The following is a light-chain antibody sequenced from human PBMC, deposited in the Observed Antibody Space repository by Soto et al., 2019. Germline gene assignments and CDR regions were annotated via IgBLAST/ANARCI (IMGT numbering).Light chain of an antibody. J-gene: IGLJ1*01. CDR2: DVS. V-gene: IGLV2-14*01. CDR3: SSYTSSSTRV. CDR1: SNDVGGYNY. Sequence: QSALTQPASASGSPGQSITISCTGTSNDVGGYNYVSWCQQHPGKAPKLMIFDVSNRPSGVSNRFSGSKSGNMSSLTISGLQAEDEADYYCSSYTSSSTRVFGTGTKLTVL.